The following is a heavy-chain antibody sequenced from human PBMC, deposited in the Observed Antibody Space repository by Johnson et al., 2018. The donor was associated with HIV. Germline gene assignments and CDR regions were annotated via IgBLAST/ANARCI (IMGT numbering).Heavy chain of an antibody. V-gene: IGHV3-48*03. D-gene: IGHD2-15*01. Sequence: VQLVESGGGVVRPGDSLRLSCAAPRFTVSSNEMSWVRQGPERGLEWVSCISGSGNIIYYTDSLKGRFTISRDNSKNTLYLQMNSLRAEDTAVYYCVKWKYCSGGNCDSECGVFDDAFHIWGQGTMVTVSS. J-gene: IGHJ3*02. CDR3: VKWKYCSGGNCDSECGVFDDAFHI. CDR1: RFTVSSNE. CDR2: ISGSGNII.